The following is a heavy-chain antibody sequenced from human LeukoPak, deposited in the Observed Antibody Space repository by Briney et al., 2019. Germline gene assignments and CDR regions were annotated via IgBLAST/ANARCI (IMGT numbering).Heavy chain of an antibody. V-gene: IGHV3-11*01. CDR2: ISSSGITK. D-gene: IGHD2-2*01. CDR3: ARDHNAYCSKTTCTNYFDY. Sequence: PGGSLRLSCGASGFIFREYYMSWIRQAPGKGLEWVSSISSSGITKYYADSVKGRLSTSRDNAKSSVFLQMNSLTVEDTAVYYCARDHNAYCSKTTCTNYFDYWGQGILVTVST. J-gene: IGHJ4*02. CDR1: GFIFREYY.